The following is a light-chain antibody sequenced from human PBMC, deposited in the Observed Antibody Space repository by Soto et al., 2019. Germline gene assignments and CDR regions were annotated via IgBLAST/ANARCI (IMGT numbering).Light chain of an antibody. Sequence: ILMTQSPSSLSASVGDRVTITCRASQGIRNDLGWYQQKPGKAPKLLIYAASSLQSGVPSRFSGSGSGTDFTLTISSLQPEDFAAYYCLQDYNCPPCTFGQGTKVEIK. CDR2: AAS. J-gene: IGKJ1*01. V-gene: IGKV1-6*01. CDR3: LQDYNCPPCT. CDR1: QGIRND.